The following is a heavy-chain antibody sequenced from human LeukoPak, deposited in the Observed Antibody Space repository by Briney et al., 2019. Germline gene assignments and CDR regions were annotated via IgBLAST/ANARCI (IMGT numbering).Heavy chain of an antibody. CDR1: GGSFSGYY. D-gene: IGHD3-10*01. V-gene: IGHV4-34*01. CDR2: INHSGST. CDR3: ARRLLWFGEGFDP. Sequence: PSETLSLTCAVYGGSFSGYYWSWIRQPPGKGLEWIGEINHSGSTNYNPSLKSRVTISVDTSKNQFSLKLSSVTAADTAVYYCARRLLWFGEGFDPWGQGTLVTVSS. J-gene: IGHJ5*02.